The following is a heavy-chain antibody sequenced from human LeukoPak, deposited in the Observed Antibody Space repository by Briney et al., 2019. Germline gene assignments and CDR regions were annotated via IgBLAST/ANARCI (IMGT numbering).Heavy chain of an antibody. Sequence: PGGSLRLSCAASGFTFSNYGMHWVRQAPGKGLEWVAFIRYDGSNKYYADSVKGRFTISRDISENTLYLQMNALRAEDTAVYYCASRVVTSFDYWGQGTLVTVSS. CDR2: IRYDGSNK. D-gene: IGHD3-3*01. J-gene: IGHJ4*01. V-gene: IGHV3-30*02. CDR3: ASRVVTSFDY. CDR1: GFTFSNYG.